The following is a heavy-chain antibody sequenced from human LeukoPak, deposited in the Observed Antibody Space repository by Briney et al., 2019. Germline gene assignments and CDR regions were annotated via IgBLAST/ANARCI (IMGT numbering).Heavy chain of an antibody. V-gene: IGHV3-48*03. CDR2: ISSSGRTI. CDR1: GLTFNIYE. J-gene: IGHJ4*02. D-gene: IGHD6-13*01. Sequence: GGSLRLSCEVSGLTFNIYEMNWVRQAPGKGLEWVSYISSSGRTIYYADTVKGRFTISRDNAKNSLDLQMNSLRAEDTAVYYCARARPPVYSIGWYTFDYWCQGTLVTVSS. CDR3: ARARPPVYSIGWYTFDY.